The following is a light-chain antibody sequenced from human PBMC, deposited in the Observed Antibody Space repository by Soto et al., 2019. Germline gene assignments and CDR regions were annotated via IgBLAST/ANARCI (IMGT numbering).Light chain of an antibody. CDR3: QQYDTRPPIT. CDR1: QSIRNY. J-gene: IGKJ5*01. CDR2: AAD. V-gene: IGKV3-15*01. Sequence: EIVMTQSPATLSVSPGESATLSCRASQSIRNYLAWYQQIPGQAPRLLIYAADSRATGVPGRFTGSGSGTVFTLTISSLQPEDFGVYYCQQYDTRPPITFGQGTRLEIK.